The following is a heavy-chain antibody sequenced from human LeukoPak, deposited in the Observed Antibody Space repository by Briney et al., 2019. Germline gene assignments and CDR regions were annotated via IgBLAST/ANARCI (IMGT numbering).Heavy chain of an antibody. J-gene: IGHJ4*02. CDR1: GGSITSDS. D-gene: IGHD1-26*01. CDR3: ATYDRATHTLNY. CDR2: ISHSGRT. Sequence: PSETLSLTCTVSGGSITSDSWTWVRQPPGKGLEWIGYISHSGRTSSSPSLKSRVTMSVDPSRKQVSPKLTSVTAADAAVYYCATYDRATHTLNYWGQGTLVSVSS. V-gene: IGHV4-59*01.